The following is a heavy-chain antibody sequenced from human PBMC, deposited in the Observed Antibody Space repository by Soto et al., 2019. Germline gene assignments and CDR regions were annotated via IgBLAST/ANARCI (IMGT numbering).Heavy chain of an antibody. D-gene: IGHD3-9*01. J-gene: IGHJ4*02. CDR3: TTDLYYDILTGSGY. Sequence: PGGSLRLSCAASGFTFSNAWMSWVRQAPGKGMEWVGRIKSKTDGGTTDYAAPVKGRFTISRDDSKNTLYLQMNSLKTEDTAVYYCTTDLYYDILTGSGYWGQGTPVTVSS. V-gene: IGHV3-15*01. CDR2: IKSKTDGGTT. CDR1: GFTFSNAW.